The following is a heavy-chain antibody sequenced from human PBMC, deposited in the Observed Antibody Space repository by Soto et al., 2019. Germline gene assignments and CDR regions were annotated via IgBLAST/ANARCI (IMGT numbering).Heavy chain of an antibody. D-gene: IGHD3-10*01. Sequence: QITLKESGPTLVKPTQTLTLTCTFSGFSLTTREVGVGWIRQPPGKALECLALIYWDDDKRYSPSLQSRLSITRDTTKNPVVLTMTNVDPVDTATYYCAHIPNYYQDDWFDPWGQGTLVSVSS. J-gene: IGHJ5*02. CDR1: GFSLTTREVG. CDR3: AHIPNYYQDDWFDP. V-gene: IGHV2-5*02. CDR2: IYWDDDK.